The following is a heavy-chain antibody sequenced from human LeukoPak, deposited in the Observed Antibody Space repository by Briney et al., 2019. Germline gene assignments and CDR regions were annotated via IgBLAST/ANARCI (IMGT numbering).Heavy chain of an antibody. J-gene: IGHJ4*02. Sequence: GGSLRLSCAASGFTFGSYAMSWVRQAPGKGLEWVSVISNSAGSTFYADSVKGRFTISRDNSKNTLYLQMNSLRAEDTAVYYCAKRASGSGTSLYYFDYWGQGTLVTVSS. CDR3: AKRASGSGTSLYYFDY. CDR1: GFTFGSYA. CDR2: ISNSAGST. D-gene: IGHD3-10*01. V-gene: IGHV3-23*01.